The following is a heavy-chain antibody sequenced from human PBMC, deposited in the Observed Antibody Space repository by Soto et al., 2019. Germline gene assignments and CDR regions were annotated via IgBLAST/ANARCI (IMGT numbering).Heavy chain of an antibody. V-gene: IGHV4-4*02. D-gene: IGHD3-10*01. J-gene: IGHJ6*02. CDR3: ARFGGGMDV. CDR1: XXXXXXXXX. CDR2: IYHSGST. Sequence: QVQLQESGPGLVKPSGTLSLTCAVSXXXXXXXXXXXXXXXXPGTALEWIGEIYHSGSTHYNPSLXXRXXXXXXXAXXXXXXXXXXXTXADTXXYXXARFGGGMDVWGQGTTVTVSS.